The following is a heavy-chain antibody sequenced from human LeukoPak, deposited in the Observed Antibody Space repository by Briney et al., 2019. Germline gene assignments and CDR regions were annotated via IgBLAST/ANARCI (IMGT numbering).Heavy chain of an antibody. J-gene: IGHJ4*02. CDR2: INPNSGGT. Sequence: ASVKVSCKASGYTFTGYYMHWVRQTPGQGLEWMGWINPNSGGTNYAQEFQGRVTMTRDTSISTAYMELSRLRSDDTAVYYCARGGYSSGWYSDQSMDYWGQGTLVTVSS. V-gene: IGHV1-2*02. CDR3: ARGGYSSGWYSDQSMDY. D-gene: IGHD6-19*01. CDR1: GYTFTGYY.